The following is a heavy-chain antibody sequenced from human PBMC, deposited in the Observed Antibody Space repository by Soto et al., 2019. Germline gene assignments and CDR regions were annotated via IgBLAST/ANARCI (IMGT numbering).Heavy chain of an antibody. D-gene: IGHD7-27*01. V-gene: IGHV4-59*11. CDR1: GGSISNHY. CDR3: TRANWYSEY. J-gene: IGHJ4*02. CDR2: IYYNGNT. Sequence: QVQLQESGPGLVKPSETLSLTCSVSGGSISNHYWSWIRQPPGKGLEWNGHIYYNGNTNYNPSLKSRVTMSVDTSRNQISLKLPTVTAADTAVYYCTRANWYSEYWGQGTLVTVSS.